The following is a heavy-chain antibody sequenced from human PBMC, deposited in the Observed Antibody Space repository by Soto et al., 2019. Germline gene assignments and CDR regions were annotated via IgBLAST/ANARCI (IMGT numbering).Heavy chain of an antibody. Sequence: EVQLVESGGGLVKPGGSLRLSCAGSGFTFSNVWMNWVRQAPGKGLEWVGRIKSETDGGTIDYAAPVKGRFTISRDDSNNTLYLQMNSLKTEDTATYYCTLLALKYNSDWYPLSDWGQGTRVTVSS. D-gene: IGHD6-19*01. J-gene: IGHJ4*02. CDR1: GFTFSNVW. V-gene: IGHV3-15*07. CDR3: TLLALKYNSDWYPLSD. CDR2: IKSETDGGTI.